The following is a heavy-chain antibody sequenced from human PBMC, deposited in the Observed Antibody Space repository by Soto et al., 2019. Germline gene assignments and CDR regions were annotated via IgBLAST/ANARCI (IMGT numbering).Heavy chain of an antibody. CDR3: AKGGSYGMFYVIDY. CDR1: GSTFSSYG. D-gene: IGHD1-26*01. CDR2: ISYDGSNK. V-gene: IGHV3-30*18. J-gene: IGHJ4*02. Sequence: GGSLRLSCAASGSTFSSYGMHWVRQAPGKGLEWVAVISYDGSNKYYADSVKGRFTISRDNSKNTLYLQMNSLRAEDTAVYYCAKGGSYGMFYVIDYWGPGTLVTVSS.